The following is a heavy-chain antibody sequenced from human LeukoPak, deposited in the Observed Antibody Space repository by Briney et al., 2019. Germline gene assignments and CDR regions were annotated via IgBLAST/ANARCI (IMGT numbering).Heavy chain of an antibody. V-gene: IGHV4-59*08. Sequence: SETLSLTCTVSGGSISNYYWTWTRQPPGKGLEWIGYIYYTGSTNYNPSLKSRVTISVDTSKNQFSLRLSSVTAADTAIYYCARAVSGRFDYWGQGTLVTVSS. D-gene: IGHD6-19*01. J-gene: IGHJ4*02. CDR1: GGSISNYY. CDR3: ARAVSGRFDY. CDR2: IYYTGST.